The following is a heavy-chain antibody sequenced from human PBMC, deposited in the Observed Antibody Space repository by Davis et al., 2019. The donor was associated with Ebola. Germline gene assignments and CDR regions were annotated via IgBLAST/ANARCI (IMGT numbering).Heavy chain of an antibody. V-gene: IGHV3-7*03. CDR2: IKQDGSEK. CDR1: GFTFSSYW. D-gene: IGHD6-19*01. J-gene: IGHJ4*02. Sequence: GESLKISCAASGFTFSSYWMSWVRQAPGKGLEWVANIKQDGSEKYYVDSVQGRFTISRDNAKNSLYLQMNSLRAEDTAVYYCARIRQWLAQSGYFDYWGQGTLVTVSS. CDR3: ARIRQWLAQSGYFDY.